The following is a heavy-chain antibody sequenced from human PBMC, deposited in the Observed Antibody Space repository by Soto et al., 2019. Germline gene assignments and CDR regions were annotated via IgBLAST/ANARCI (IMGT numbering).Heavy chain of an antibody. D-gene: IGHD6-19*01. CDR2: ISYDGSNK. CDR1: GFIFSGYD. J-gene: IGHJ4*02. CDR3: AKEESSGRYTYCDY. Sequence: QVQLVESGGGVVQPGRSLRLSCEASGFIFSGYDIHWVRQAPGKGLEWVAGISYDGSNKYYADSVKGRFTISRDNSKNTLFLQMSSLRAEDTAVHFCAKEESSGRYTYCDYWGQGILVTVST. V-gene: IGHV3-30*18.